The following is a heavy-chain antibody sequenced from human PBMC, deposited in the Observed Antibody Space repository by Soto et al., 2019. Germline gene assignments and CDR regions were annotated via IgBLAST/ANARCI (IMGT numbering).Heavy chain of an antibody. CDR2: ISAYNANT. CDR3: ARGGSSWSVIDY. J-gene: IGHJ4*02. V-gene: IGHV1-18*01. Sequence: ASVKVSCKASGYTFRNFGISWVRQAPGQGLEWMGWISAYNANTKYSQKFQGRVTITRDTSASTAYMELSSLRSEDTAVYYCARGGSSWSVIDYWGQGTLVTVSS. CDR1: GYTFRNFG. D-gene: IGHD6-13*01.